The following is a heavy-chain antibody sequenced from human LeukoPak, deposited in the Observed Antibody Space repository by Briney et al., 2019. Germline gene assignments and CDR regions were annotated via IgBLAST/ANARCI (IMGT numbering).Heavy chain of an antibody. D-gene: IGHD1-1*01. CDR1: GFTFSSYA. CDR3: AKEGRGWKPYDY. CDR2: ISYDGSNK. J-gene: IGHJ4*02. V-gene: IGHV3-30-3*01. Sequence: GRSLRLSCAASGFTFSSYAMHWVRQAPGKGLEWVAVISYDGSNKYYADSVKGRFTISRDNSKNTLYLQMNSLRAEDTAVYYCAKEGRGWKPYDYWGQGTLVTVSS.